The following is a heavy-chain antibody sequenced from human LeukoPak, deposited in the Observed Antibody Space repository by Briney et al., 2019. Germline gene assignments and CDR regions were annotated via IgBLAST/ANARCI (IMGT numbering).Heavy chain of an antibody. CDR2: IAYDGSRA. CDR3: TRYNNDHFDY. Sequence: GGSLRLSCAGSGFTFGGYGMHWFRQTPGKGLEWVAVIAYDGSRAFYADSVKDRFTISRDNSKNTMSVRMDDLRAEDTAVYYCTRYNNDHFDYWGQGTLVTVSS. D-gene: IGHD1-14*01. CDR1: GFTFGGYG. V-gene: IGHV3-33*01. J-gene: IGHJ4*02.